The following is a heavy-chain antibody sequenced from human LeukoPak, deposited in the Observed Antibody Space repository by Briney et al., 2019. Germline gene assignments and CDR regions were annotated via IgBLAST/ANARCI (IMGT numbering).Heavy chain of an antibody. J-gene: IGHJ4*02. CDR2: FDPEDGET. V-gene: IGHV1-24*01. Sequence: ASVKVSCKVSGYTLTELSMHWVRQAHGKGLEWMGGFDPEDGETIYAQKFQGRVTMAEDTSTDTAYMELSSLRSEDTAVYYCATVKYYDILTGYYSSPYYFGYWGQGTLVTVSS. D-gene: IGHD3-9*01. CDR3: ATVKYYDILTGYYSSPYYFGY. CDR1: GYTLTELS.